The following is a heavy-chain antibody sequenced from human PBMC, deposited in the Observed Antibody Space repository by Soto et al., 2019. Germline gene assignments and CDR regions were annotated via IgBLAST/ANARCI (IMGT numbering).Heavy chain of an antibody. CDR2: IYYNGNT. Sequence: SETLSLTCTVSGASISSYYWNWIRQSPGKGLEWIGHIYYNGNTKYNPFLESRLTISVDTSKNQFSLKLTSVTAADTAVYYCARDKITGLFDYWGQGTLVTVSS. CDR1: GASISSYY. J-gene: IGHJ4*02. V-gene: IGHV4-59*12. D-gene: IGHD2-8*02. CDR3: ARDKITGLFDY.